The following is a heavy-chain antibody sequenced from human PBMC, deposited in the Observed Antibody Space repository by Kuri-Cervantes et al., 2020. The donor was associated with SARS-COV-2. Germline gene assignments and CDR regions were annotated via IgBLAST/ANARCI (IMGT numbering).Heavy chain of an antibody. V-gene: IGHV4-38-2*01. CDR3: ARFGIAVARSVDY. D-gene: IGHD6-19*01. CDR2: IYHSGST. J-gene: IGHJ4*02. CDR1: GYSISSGYY. Sequence: SQTLSLTCAVSGYSISSGYYWGWIRQPPGKGLEWIGSIYHSGSTYYNPSLKSRVTISVDTSKNQFSPKLSSVTAADTAVYYCARFGIAVARSVDYWGQGTLVTVSS.